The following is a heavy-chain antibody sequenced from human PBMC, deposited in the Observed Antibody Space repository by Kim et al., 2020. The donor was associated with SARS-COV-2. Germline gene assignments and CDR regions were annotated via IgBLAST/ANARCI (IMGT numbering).Heavy chain of an antibody. Sequence: GESLKISCKGSGYSFTSYWIGWVRQMPGKGLEWMGIIYPGDSDTRYSPSFQGQVTISADKSISTAYLQWSSLKASDTAMYYCARLGGQWLVRGSDFDYWGQGTLVTVSS. CDR2: IYPGDSDT. CDR1: GYSFTSYW. J-gene: IGHJ4*02. V-gene: IGHV5-51*01. CDR3: ARLGGQWLVRGSDFDY. D-gene: IGHD6-19*01.